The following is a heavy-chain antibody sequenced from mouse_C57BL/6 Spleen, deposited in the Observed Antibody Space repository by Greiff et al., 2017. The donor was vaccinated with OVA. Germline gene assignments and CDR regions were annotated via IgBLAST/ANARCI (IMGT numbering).Heavy chain of an antibody. CDR1: GFTFSSYA. CDR2: ISDGGSYT. J-gene: IGHJ2*01. Sequence: EVQVVESGGGLVKPGGSLKLSCAASGFTFSSYAMSWVRQTPEKRLEWVATISDGGSYTYYPDNVKGRFTISRDNAKNNLYLQMSHLKSEDTAMYYCARVDGTYYFDYWGQGTTLTVSS. CDR3: ARVDGTYYFDY. D-gene: IGHD2-3*01. V-gene: IGHV5-4*01.